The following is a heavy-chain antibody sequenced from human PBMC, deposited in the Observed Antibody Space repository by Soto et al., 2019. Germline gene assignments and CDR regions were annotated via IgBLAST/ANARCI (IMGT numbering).Heavy chain of an antibody. CDR1: GYTFTSYD. J-gene: IGHJ6*02. V-gene: IGHV1-8*01. Sequence: QVQLVQSGAEVKKPGASVKVSCKASGYTFTSYDINWVRQATGQGLEWMGWMNPNSGNTGYAQKFQGRVTMTRNTSISTAYMELSSLRSEDTAVYYCARGGRYRYGSFPYHYYYGMDVWGQGTTVTVSS. D-gene: IGHD5-18*01. CDR2: MNPNSGNT. CDR3: ARGGRYRYGSFPYHYYYGMDV.